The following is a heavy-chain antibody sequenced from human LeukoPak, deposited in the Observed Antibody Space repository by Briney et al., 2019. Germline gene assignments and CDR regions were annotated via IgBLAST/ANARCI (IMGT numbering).Heavy chain of an antibody. J-gene: IGHJ4*02. CDR1: GGSFSGYY. D-gene: IGHD3-9*01. V-gene: IGHV4-34*01. Sequence: SETLSPTCAVYGGSFSGYYWSWIRQPPGKGLEWIGEINHSGSTNYNPSLKSRVTISVDTSKNQFSLKLSSVTAADTAVYYCARDVLRYFDWPSYYFDYWGQGTLVTVSS. CDR2: INHSGST. CDR3: ARDVLRYFDWPSYYFDY.